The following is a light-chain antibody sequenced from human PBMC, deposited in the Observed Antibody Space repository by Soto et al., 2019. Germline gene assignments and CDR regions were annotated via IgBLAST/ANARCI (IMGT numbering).Light chain of an antibody. CDR1: ENVYSY. CDR2: DAS. J-gene: IGKJ1*01. V-gene: IGKV3-11*01. Sequence: ESVLTHSPATLALSPGARAARACRAGENVYSYLACYRQAPPEPPPLLLYDASTSAAGVPPRFSGSGSGTAFTPTTSSLEPEDFAVYYCQQRSDWPRTFGQGTKVDIK. CDR3: QQRSDWPRT.